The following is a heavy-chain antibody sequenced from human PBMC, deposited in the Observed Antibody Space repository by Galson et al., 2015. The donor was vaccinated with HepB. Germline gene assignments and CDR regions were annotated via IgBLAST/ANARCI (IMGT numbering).Heavy chain of an antibody. CDR3: AKPVQYYDFWSGYYIVSGMDV. J-gene: IGHJ6*02. CDR2: MNPNSGNT. Sequence: SVKVSCKASGYTFTSYDINWVRQATGQGLEWMGWMNPNSGNTGYAQKFQGRVTMTRHTSISTAYMELSSLRSEDTAVYYCAKPVQYYDFWSGYYIVSGMDVWGQGTTVTVSS. D-gene: IGHD3-3*01. CDR1: GYTFTSYD. V-gene: IGHV1-8*01.